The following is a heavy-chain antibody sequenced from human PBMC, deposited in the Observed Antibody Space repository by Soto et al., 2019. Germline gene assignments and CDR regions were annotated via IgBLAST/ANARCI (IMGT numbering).Heavy chain of an antibody. V-gene: IGHV1-2*04. J-gene: IGHJ4*02. Sequence: ASVKVSCKASGYTFTGYYMHWVRQAPGQGLEWMGWINPNSGGTNYAQKFQGWVTMTRDTSISTAYMELSRLRSDDTAVYYCARAGTKYSGYDLYYFDYWGQGTLVTVSS. D-gene: IGHD5-12*01. CDR3: ARAGTKYSGYDLYYFDY. CDR1: GYTFTGYY. CDR2: INPNSGGT.